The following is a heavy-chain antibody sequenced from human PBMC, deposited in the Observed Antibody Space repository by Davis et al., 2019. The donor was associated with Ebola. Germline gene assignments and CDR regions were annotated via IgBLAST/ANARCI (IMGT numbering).Heavy chain of an antibody. J-gene: IGHJ4*02. Sequence: AASVKVSCKASGYTFISYGISWVRQAPGQGLEWMGWISAYNGNTNYAQKLQGRVTITRDTSASTAYMELSSLRSEDTAVYYCARAFLHSGSPYYFDYWGQGTLVTVSS. D-gene: IGHD1-26*01. CDR3: ARAFLHSGSPYYFDY. CDR2: ISAYNGNT. CDR1: GYTFISYG. V-gene: IGHV1-18*01.